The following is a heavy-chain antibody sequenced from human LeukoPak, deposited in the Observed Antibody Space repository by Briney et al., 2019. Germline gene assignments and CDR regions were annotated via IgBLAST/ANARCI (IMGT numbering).Heavy chain of an antibody. V-gene: IGHV6-1*01. D-gene: IGHD6-19*01. J-gene: IGHJ4*02. CDR3: ARDLGTSGWHTFDY. CDR1: GDSVASINGA. CDR2: TYYRSKWYN. Sequence: SQTLSLTCAISGDSVASINGAWNWIRQSPSRGLEWLGRTYYRSKWYNDYAVSMRGRITITPDTSRNQFSLQLNSVTPEDTAVYYCARDLGTSGWHTFDYWGQGTLVSVSS.